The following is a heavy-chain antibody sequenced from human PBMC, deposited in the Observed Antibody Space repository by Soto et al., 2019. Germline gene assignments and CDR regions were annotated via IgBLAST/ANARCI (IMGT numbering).Heavy chain of an antibody. CDR2: ISMSSSDI. CDR1: GFTFSGYT. D-gene: IGHD3-22*01. CDR3: VRDTGFYDDVGQKYYYGMDV. V-gene: IGHV3-21*02. Sequence: QLVESGGGLVKPGGSLRLSCAASGFTFSGYTMNWVRLAPGTGLEWVSSISMSSSDIYYADSVKGRFTISRDNAKNSLSLQMNSLRAEDTAVYYCVRDTGFYDDVGQKYYYGMDVWGQGTTVTVS. J-gene: IGHJ6*02.